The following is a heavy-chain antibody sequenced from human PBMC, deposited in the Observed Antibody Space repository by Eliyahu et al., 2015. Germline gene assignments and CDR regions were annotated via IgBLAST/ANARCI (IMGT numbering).Heavy chain of an antibody. CDR3: AKVEGSLAAPSSWYFDY. Sequence: EVQLLESGGGLVQPGGSLRLSCAASGFXFSTXVMSWVRQAPGKGLEWVSTIVYSGGTTYSADSVKGRFTISRDNSKNTLYLQMNSLRAEDTAVYYCAKVEGSLAAPSSWYFDYWGQGTLVTVSS. CDR2: IVYSGGTT. D-gene: IGHD1-26*01. V-gene: IGHV3-23*01. CDR1: GFXFSTXV. J-gene: IGHJ4*02.